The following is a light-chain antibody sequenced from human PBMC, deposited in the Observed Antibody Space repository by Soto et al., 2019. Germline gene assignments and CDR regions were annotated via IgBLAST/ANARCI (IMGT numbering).Light chain of an antibody. V-gene: IGKV1-5*01. Sequence: DIQMTQSPSTLSASVGDRVTITCRASQSITNCLAWYQQKSGKAPKLLIFDASSLRSGGPSRFCGGGSGTEYTHTISSLQPEVFATYYWQQHKSYSPYTFGQGTKLEIK. CDR1: QSITNC. CDR2: DAS. J-gene: IGKJ2*01. CDR3: QQHKSYSPYT.